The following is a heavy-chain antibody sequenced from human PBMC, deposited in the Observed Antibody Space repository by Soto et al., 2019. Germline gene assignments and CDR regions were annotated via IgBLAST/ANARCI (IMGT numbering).Heavy chain of an antibody. V-gene: IGHV4-4*07. D-gene: IGHD2-15*01. Sequence: SETLSLTCTDSGGSISSYYWSWIRQPARKGLEWIGRIYTSGSTNYNPSLKSRVTMSVDTSKNQFSLKLSSVTAADTAVYYCARDPQRCSGGSCYLDPWGQGTLVTVSS. CDR1: GGSISSYY. J-gene: IGHJ5*02. CDR2: IYTSGST. CDR3: ARDPQRCSGGSCYLDP.